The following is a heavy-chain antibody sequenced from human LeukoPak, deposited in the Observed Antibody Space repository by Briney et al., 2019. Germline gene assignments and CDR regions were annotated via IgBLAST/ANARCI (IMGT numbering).Heavy chain of an antibody. D-gene: IGHD3-10*01. CDR2: IYHSGST. CDR3: ARDRRLLWFYWFDP. Sequence: SETLSLTCTVSGYSISSAYYWGWIRQPPGKGLEWIGNIYHSGSTYYNPSLKSRVTISVDTSKNQFSLKLSSVTAADTAVYYCARDRRLLWFYWFDPWGQGTLVTVSS. V-gene: IGHV4-38-2*02. CDR1: GYSISSAYY. J-gene: IGHJ5*02.